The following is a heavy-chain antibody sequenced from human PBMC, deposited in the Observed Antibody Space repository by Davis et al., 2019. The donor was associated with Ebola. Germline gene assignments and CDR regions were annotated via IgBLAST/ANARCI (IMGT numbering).Heavy chain of an antibody. Sequence: SETLSLTCTVSGGSVSSGSYYWNWIRQPPGKGLEWIGYIYYSGSTNYNPSLKSRVTISVDKSKNQFSLKLSSVTAADTAVYYCARTTTREDWFDPWGQGTLVTVSS. CDR2: IYYSGST. J-gene: IGHJ5*02. V-gene: IGHV4-61*01. CDR1: GGSVSSGSYY. D-gene: IGHD1-26*01. CDR3: ARTTTREDWFDP.